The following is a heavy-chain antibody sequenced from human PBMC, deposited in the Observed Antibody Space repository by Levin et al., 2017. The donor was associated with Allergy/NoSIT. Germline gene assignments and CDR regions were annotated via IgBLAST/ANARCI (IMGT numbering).Heavy chain of an antibody. CDR2: IYHSGST. J-gene: IGHJ3*02. CDR3: ARYPGSGTTMADDAFDI. Sequence: SETLSLTCAVSGGSISSSNWWSWVRQPPGKGLEWIGEIYHSGSTNYNPSLKSRVTISVDKSKNQFSLKLSSVTAADTAVYYCARYPGSGTTMADDAFDIWGQGTMVTVSS. V-gene: IGHV4-4*02. D-gene: IGHD3-10*01. CDR1: GGSISSSNW.